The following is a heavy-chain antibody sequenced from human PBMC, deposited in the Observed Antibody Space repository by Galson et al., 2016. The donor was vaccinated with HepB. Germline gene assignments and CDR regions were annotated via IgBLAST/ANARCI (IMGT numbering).Heavy chain of an antibody. J-gene: IGHJ5*02. CDR1: GGSVNSGSYY. V-gene: IGHV4-31*03. D-gene: IGHD3-9*01. CDR3: ARGPDYDILADAPYYFDP. Sequence: TLSLTCTVSGGSVNSGSYYWSWIRQHPGKGLEWIGYIYYTGSAFYNPSLESRVIFSVDTSKNQFSLKLNSVTAADTAVYYCARGPDYDILADAPYYFDPWGQGTLVTVSS. CDR2: IYYTGSA.